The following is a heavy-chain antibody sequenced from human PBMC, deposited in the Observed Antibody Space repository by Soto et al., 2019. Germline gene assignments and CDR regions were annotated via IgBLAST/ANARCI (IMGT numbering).Heavy chain of an antibody. D-gene: IGHD6-13*01. CDR3: ASPAAGTGSYYYGMDV. J-gene: IGHJ6*02. CDR1: GGTFSSYA. V-gene: IGHV1-69*12. CDR2: IIPIFGTA. Sequence: QVQLVQSGAEVKKPGSSVKVSCKASGGTFSSYAISWVRQAPGQGLEWMGGIIPIFGTANYAQKFQGRVTIAADESTSTAYMELSSLRSDDTAVYSWASPAAGTGSYYYGMDVWGQGTTVTVSS.